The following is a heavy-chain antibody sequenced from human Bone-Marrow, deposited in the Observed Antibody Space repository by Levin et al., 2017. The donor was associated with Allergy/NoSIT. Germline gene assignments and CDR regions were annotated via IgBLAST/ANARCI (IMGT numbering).Heavy chain of an antibody. V-gene: IGHV3-33*01. J-gene: IGHJ6*02. CDR3: AREGLEAVGVVIKKYYGMDV. Sequence: GESLKISCAASGFTFSNYDMHWVRQAPGKGLEWVTVIWYDGSNKYYADSVKGRFTISRDNSKNTLYLQMNSLRAEDTAVYYCAREGLEAVGVVIKKYYGMDVWGQGTTVTVSS. CDR2: IWYDGSNK. CDR1: GFTFSNYD. D-gene: IGHD3-3*01.